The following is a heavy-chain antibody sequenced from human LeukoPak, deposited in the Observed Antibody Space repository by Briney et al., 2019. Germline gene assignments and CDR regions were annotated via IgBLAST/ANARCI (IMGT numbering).Heavy chain of an antibody. CDR2: IYYSGST. J-gene: IGHJ4*02. D-gene: IGHD1-26*01. V-gene: IGHV4-31*03. Sequence: SETLSLTCTASGGSISSGGYYWSWIRQHPGKGLEWIGYIYYSGSTYYIPSLKSRVTISVDTSKNQFSLKLSSVTAADTAVCYCATVPGVGATYFDYWGQGTLVTVSS. CDR3: ATVPGVGATYFDY. CDR1: GGSISSGGYY.